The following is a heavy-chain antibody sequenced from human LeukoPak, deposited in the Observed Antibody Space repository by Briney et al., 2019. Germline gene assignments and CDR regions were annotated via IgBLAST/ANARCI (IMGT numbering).Heavy chain of an antibody. J-gene: IGHJ4*02. CDR1: GFTFSSYA. CDR2: ISASAGPT. D-gene: IGHD5-12*01. CDR3: AKGWRGYDYPYYFDY. V-gene: IGHV3-23*01. Sequence: GGSLRLSCVASGFTFSSYAMSWVRQAPGKGLEWVSAISASAGPTYYADSVKGRFTISRDNSKNTLYLQMNSLRAEDTAVYYCAKGWRGYDYPYYFDYWGQGTLVTVSS.